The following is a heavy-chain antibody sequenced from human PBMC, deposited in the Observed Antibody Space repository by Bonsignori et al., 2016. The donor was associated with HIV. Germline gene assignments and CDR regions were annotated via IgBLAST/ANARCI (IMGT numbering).Heavy chain of an antibody. CDR2: IYGGGSST. J-gene: IGHJ6*03. Sequence: WIRQPPGKGLEWVSVIYGGGSSTYYADSVKGRFTISRDNSKNTLYLQMNSLRAEDTAVYYCAKECSGGSCYRSMDVWGKGTTVTVSS. D-gene: IGHD2-15*01. CDR3: AKECSGGSCYRSMDV. V-gene: IGHV3-23*03.